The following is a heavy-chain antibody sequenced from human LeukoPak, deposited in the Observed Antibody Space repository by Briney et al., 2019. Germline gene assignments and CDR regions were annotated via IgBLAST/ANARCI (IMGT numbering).Heavy chain of an antibody. CDR3: ARAGFPNLLGKHLDFDY. V-gene: IGHV1-18*01. CDR1: GYTFTSYG. D-gene: IGHD3-10*01. CDR2: ISAYNGNT. Sequence: ASVKVSCKASGYTFTSYGISWVRQAPGQGLEWMGWISAYNGNTNYAQKLQGRVTMTTDTSTSTAYMELRSLRSDDTAVYYCARAGFPNLLGKHLDFDYWGQGTLVTVSS. J-gene: IGHJ4*02.